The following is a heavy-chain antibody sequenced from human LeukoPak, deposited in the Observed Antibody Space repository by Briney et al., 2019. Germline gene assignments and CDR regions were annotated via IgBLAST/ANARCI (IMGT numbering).Heavy chain of an antibody. D-gene: IGHD3-16*02. CDR2: ISYDGSNK. J-gene: IGHJ4*02. V-gene: IGHV3-30*03. CDR1: GFTFSSYG. CDR3: AIPGDDYVWGSYPY. Sequence: GGSLRLSCAASGFTFSSYGMHWVRQAPGKGLEWVAVISYDGSNKYYADSVKGRFTISRDNSKNTLYLQMNSLRAEDTAVYYCAIPGDDYVWGSYPYWGQGTLVTVSS.